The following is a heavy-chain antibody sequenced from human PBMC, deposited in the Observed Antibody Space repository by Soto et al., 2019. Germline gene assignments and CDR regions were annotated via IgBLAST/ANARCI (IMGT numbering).Heavy chain of an antibody. J-gene: IGHJ4*02. CDR3: AHRLTLDY. Sequence: QVQLVESGGGVVQPGSSLRLSCAASGFTFSTYGMHWARQAPGKGLEWVGIISYDGSNKYYADSVKGRFTISRDNSKNTLYLQMNSLRVEDTAMYYCAHRLTLDYWGQGTLVTVSS. D-gene: IGHD6-19*01. CDR2: ISYDGSNK. CDR1: GFTFSTYG. V-gene: IGHV3-30*03.